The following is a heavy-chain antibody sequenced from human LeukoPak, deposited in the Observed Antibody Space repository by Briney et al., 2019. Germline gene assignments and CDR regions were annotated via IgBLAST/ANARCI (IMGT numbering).Heavy chain of an antibody. J-gene: IGHJ5*02. CDR2: INSDGSST. D-gene: IGHD3-22*01. CDR1: GFTLSSDW. V-gene: IGHV3-74*01. CDR3: AKGRLITMMGNWFDP. Sequence: PGGSLRLSCAASGFTLSSDWMHWVRQAPGKGLVWVSRINSDGSSTSYADSVKGRFTISRDNAKNTLYLQMNSLRAEDTAVYYCAKGRLITMMGNWFDPWGQGTLVTVSS.